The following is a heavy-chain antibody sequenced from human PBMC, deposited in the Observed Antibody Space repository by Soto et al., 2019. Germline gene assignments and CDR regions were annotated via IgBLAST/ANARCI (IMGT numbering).Heavy chain of an antibody. J-gene: IGHJ4*02. V-gene: IGHV3-13*01. CDR1: GFTFSTYD. CDR3: ARDSYGCFHY. CDR2: IDSAGGT. Sequence: GSLRLSCAASGFTFSTYDMHWVRQATGKGLEWVSAIDSAGGTFYSTSVKGRFTVSRDNAESSFYLQMNNLRADDTAVYYCARDSYGCFHYWGQGTLVTVS. D-gene: IGHD5-18*01.